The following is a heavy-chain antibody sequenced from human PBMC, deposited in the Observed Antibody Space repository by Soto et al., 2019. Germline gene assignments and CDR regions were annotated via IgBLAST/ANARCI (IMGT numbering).Heavy chain of an antibody. Sequence: GSLKISCKGSGYSFTSYWISWVRQMPGKGLEWMGRFDPSDSYTNYSPSFQGHVTISADKSISTAYLQWSSLKASDTAMYYCVRHAFITMVRGAAGKYSYYATDVWGQGTTVTVSS. D-gene: IGHD3-10*01. CDR3: VRHAFITMVRGAAGKYSYYATDV. V-gene: IGHV5-10-1*01. CDR1: GYSFTSYW. J-gene: IGHJ6*02. CDR2: FDPSDSYT.